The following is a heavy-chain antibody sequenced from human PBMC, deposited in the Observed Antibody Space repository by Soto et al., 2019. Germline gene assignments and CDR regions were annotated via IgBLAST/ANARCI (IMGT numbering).Heavy chain of an antibody. V-gene: IGHV1-18*01. CDR1: GYAFTSYG. CDR3: AILLEVVPIPTRDY. CDR2: IIAYNGNT. Sequence: GASVKVSFKASGYAFTSYGISWVRQAPGQGLEWMGWIIAYNGNTNYAQKLQGRVTMTTDTSTSTAYMELRSLRSDDTAVYYCAILLEVVPIPTRDYWGQGTLVTVSS. J-gene: IGHJ4*02. D-gene: IGHD3-22*01.